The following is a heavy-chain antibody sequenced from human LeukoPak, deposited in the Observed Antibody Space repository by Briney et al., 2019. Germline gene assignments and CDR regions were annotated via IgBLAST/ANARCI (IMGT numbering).Heavy chain of an antibody. D-gene: IGHD6-13*01. CDR3: AKDRRIVAVGPRRTIKNCLDP. Sequence: GGSLRLSCAASGFTFSNFAMSWVRQAPGKGQEWVSAISGSGGSVYYADSVKGRFTISRDNSKNTLYLQMKSLRAGDTAVYYCAKDRRIVAVGPRRTIKNCLDPWGQGTLVTVSS. CDR2: ISGSGGSV. V-gene: IGHV3-23*01. CDR1: GFTFSNFA. J-gene: IGHJ5*02.